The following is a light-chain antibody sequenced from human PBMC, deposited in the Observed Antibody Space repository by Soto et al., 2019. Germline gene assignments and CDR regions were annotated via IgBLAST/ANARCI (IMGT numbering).Light chain of an antibody. V-gene: IGKV1-39*01. CDR3: QQSYIPPFT. CDR2: AAS. Sequence: DIQMNQSPSSLSASVGDTVTITCRASQGISVHLNWYQQKPGKVPKLLIYAASNLHSGVPSRFSVSGSETDFALTISSLQPEDFATDYCQQSYIPPFTFGQGTRLEFK. CDR1: QGISVH. J-gene: IGKJ2*01.